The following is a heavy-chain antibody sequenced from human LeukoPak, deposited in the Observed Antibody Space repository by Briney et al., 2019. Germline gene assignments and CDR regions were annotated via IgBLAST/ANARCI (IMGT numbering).Heavy chain of an antibody. CDR1: GGSISTYY. V-gene: IGHV4-59*01. CDR2: IYYSGNT. J-gene: IGHJ3*02. CDR3: ARGEDVLNGYYKRAFSI. D-gene: IGHD3-9*01. Sequence: SETLSLTCTVSGGSISTYYWNWIRQPPGKGLEWNGYIYYSGNTNYNPSLKSRVTISVDTSKNQFSLRLTSVTAADTAVYYCARGEDVLNGYYKRAFSIWGQGTMVTVSS.